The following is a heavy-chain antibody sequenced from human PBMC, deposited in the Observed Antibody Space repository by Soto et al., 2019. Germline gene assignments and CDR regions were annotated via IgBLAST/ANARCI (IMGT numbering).Heavy chain of an antibody. Sequence: PGGSLRLSCAASGFTFSSYDMHWVRQATGKGLEWVSAIGTAGDPYYPGSVKGRFTISRENAKNSLYLQMNSLSAGDTAVYYCARARPYSSGWYYYGMDVWSQGTTVTVSS. CDR3: ARARPYSSGWYYYGMDV. CDR1: GFTFSSYD. CDR2: IGTAGDP. V-gene: IGHV3-13*05. J-gene: IGHJ6*02. D-gene: IGHD6-19*01.